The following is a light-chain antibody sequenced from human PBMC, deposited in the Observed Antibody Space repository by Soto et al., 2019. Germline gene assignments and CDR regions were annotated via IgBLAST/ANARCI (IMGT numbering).Light chain of an antibody. CDR2: GTD. Sequence: QSVLTQPPSVSGAPGQRVTISCAGSSSNIGAGYGVHWYQQLPGTAPKLLIYGTDNRPSGVPDRFSGSKSGTTASLAITGLRAGDEADYYCQCYDDSPGVDNLSGVVFGGGTKLTVL. V-gene: IGLV1-40*01. CDR3: QCYDDSPGVDNLSGVV. CDR1: SSNIGAGYG. J-gene: IGLJ2*01.